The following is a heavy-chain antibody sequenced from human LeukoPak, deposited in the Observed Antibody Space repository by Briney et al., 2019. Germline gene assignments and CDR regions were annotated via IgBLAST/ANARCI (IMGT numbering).Heavy chain of an antibody. V-gene: IGHV4-59*01. CDR3: ARDHHYGSSLQLDP. CDR2: IYYSGST. J-gene: IGHJ5*02. Sequence: PSETLSLTCTVSGGSISSYYWSWIRQPPGKGLEWIGYIYYSGSTNYNPSLKSRVTISVDTSKNQFSLKLSSVTAADTAVYYCARDHHYGSSLQLDPWGQGTLVTVSS. CDR1: GGSISSYY. D-gene: IGHD3-10*01.